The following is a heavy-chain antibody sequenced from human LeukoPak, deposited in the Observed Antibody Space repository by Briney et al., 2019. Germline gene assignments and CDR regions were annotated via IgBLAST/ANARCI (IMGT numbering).Heavy chain of an antibody. J-gene: IGHJ4*02. D-gene: IGHD3-22*01. Sequence: GGSLRLSCRTSGFMFDNYAMSWVRQAPGKGLEWVSGIGASGGSTYYSDSVKGRFTISRDNSKNTLFLQINSLRAEDTAVYYCAKDNYYDTSGGFFAYWGQGTLVSVSS. CDR2: IGASGGST. CDR3: AKDNYYDTSGGFFAY. CDR1: GFMFDNYA. V-gene: IGHV3-23*01.